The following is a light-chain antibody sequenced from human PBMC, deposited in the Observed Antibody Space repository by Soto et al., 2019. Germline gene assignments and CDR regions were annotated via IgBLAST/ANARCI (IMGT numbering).Light chain of an antibody. J-gene: IGKJ4*01. V-gene: IGKV1-5*01. CDR3: QQYNSYPLT. CDR1: QSISSW. Sequence: EINITQSPSTLSGSVGDSVTLTCRASQSISSWLAWYQQKPGKAPKLLIYDASSLESGVPSRFSGSGSGTEFTLTISSLQPDDFATYYCQQYNSYPLTFGQGTKVDI. CDR2: DAS.